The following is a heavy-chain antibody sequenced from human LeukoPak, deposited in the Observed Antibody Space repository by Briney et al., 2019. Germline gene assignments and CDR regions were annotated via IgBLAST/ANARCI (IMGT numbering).Heavy chain of an antibody. V-gene: IGHV5-51*01. D-gene: IGHD3-22*01. CDR2: IYPGDSDT. CDR1: GYSFTNYW. J-gene: IGHJ1*01. CDR3: ARQDSNYESSGYCFQH. Sequence: GESLKISCKGSGYSFTNYWIGWVRQMPGKGLEWMGIIYPGDSDTRNSPSFQGQVTMSADKSISTAYLQWSSLKASDTAMYYCARQDSNYESSGYCFQHWGQGTLVTVSS.